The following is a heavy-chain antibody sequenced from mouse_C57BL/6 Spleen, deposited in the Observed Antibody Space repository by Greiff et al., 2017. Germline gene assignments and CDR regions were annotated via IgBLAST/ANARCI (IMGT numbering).Heavy chain of an antibody. CDR2: IYPRSGNT. D-gene: IGHD2-5*01. CDR1: GYTFTSYG. CDR3: ARRGSYYSNYGGPWFAY. Sequence: QVQLQQSGAELARPGASVKLSCKASGYTFTSYGISWVKQRTGQGLEWIGEIYPRSGNTYYNEKFKGKDTLTADKSSSTAYMELRSLTSGGSAVYFCARRGSYYSNYGGPWFAYWGQGTLVTVSA. J-gene: IGHJ3*01. V-gene: IGHV1-81*01.